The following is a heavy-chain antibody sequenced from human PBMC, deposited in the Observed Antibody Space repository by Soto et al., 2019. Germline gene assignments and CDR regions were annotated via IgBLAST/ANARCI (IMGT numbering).Heavy chain of an antibody. CDR2: ISGSGGST. D-gene: IGHD3-10*01. CDR3: ATLLWFGELPIR. V-gene: IGHV3-23*01. Sequence: VRQAPGKGLEWVSAISGSGGSTYYADSVKGRFTISRDNSKNTLYLQMNSLRAEDTAVYYCATLLWFGELPIRWGQGTLVTVSS. J-gene: IGHJ4*02.